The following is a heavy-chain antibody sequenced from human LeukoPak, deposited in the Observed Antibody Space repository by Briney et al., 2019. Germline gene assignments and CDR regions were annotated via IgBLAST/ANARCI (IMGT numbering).Heavy chain of an antibody. Sequence: SETLSLTCTVSGGSISTYYWSWIRQPPGKGLEWIAYIDYSGRTNYNPSLKTRVTISIDTSRTQFSLKLSSVTAADTAVYYCAGWPGDITRAFDIWGQGTMVTVSS. CDR2: IDYSGRT. CDR3: AGWPGDITRAFDI. CDR1: GGSISTYY. J-gene: IGHJ3*02. V-gene: IGHV4-59*01. D-gene: IGHD1-14*01.